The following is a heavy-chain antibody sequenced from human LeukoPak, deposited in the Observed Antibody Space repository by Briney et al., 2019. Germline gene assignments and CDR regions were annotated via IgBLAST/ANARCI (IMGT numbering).Heavy chain of an antibody. D-gene: IGHD5-12*01. CDR2: INHSGST. Sequence: PQTLSLTCAVSGGSISSGGYSWSWIRQPPGKGLEWIGYINHSGSTNYNPSLKSRVTISVDTSKNQISLKLSSVTAADTAVYYCARAGSGYDPSIFDYWGQGTLVTVSS. V-gene: IGHV4-30-2*01. J-gene: IGHJ4*02. CDR3: ARAGSGYDPSIFDY. CDR1: GGSISSGGYS.